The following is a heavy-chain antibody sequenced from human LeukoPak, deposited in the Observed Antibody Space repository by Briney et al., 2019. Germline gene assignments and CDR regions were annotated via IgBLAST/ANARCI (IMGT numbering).Heavy chain of an antibody. V-gene: IGHV1-18*01. CDR2: ISAYNGNT. D-gene: IGHD1-26*01. CDR1: GYTFTSYG. Sequence: HRASVKVSCKASGYTFTSYGISWVRRAPGQGLEWMGWISAYNGNTNYAQKLQGRVTMTTDTSTSTAYMELRSLRSDDTAVYYCARVRGYSGSSLGAYIDYWGQGTLVTVSS. J-gene: IGHJ4*02. CDR3: ARVRGYSGSSLGAYIDY.